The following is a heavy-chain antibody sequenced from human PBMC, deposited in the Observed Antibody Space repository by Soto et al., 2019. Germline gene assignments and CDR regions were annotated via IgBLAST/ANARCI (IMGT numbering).Heavy chain of an antibody. J-gene: IGHJ4*02. CDR2: IYYNGST. V-gene: IGHV4-59*11. D-gene: IGHD1-26*01. Sequence: SETLSLTCTVSGGSISSHYWSWIRQPPGGGLEWIGYIYYNGSTNYNPSLKSRLTMSVDTSKNQLSLRLNSVTAADTAVYFCARGLLGAYFFDYWGQGTLVTVSS. CDR3: ARGLLGAYFFDY. CDR1: GGSISSHY.